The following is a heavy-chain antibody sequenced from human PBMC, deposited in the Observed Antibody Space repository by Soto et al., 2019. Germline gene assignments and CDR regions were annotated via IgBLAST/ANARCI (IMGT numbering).Heavy chain of an antibody. V-gene: IGHV1-18*01. CDR3: ARDHLVTGPSKRLENDY. D-gene: IGHD2-21*02. Sequence: ALVPVACKASGYSIYIHSVSWVRQANGQGLEWMGRISADNSNTNYAQKFQGRVTITADKSTSTAYMELSSLRSEDTAVYYCARDHLVTGPSKRLENDYWGQGTLVTVSS. J-gene: IGHJ4*02. CDR2: ISADNSNT. CDR1: GYSIYIHS.